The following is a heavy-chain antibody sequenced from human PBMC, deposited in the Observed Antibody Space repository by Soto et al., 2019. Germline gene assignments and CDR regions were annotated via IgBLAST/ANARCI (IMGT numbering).Heavy chain of an antibody. CDR3: ARSGTDSFSTSYYFDY. Sequence: GGSLRLSCAASGFTVSSNYMSWVRQAPGKGLEWVSVIYSGGSTYYADSVKGRFTISRHNSKNTLYLQMNSLRAEDTAVYYCARSGTDSFSTSYYFDYWGQGTLVTVSS. CDR2: IYSGGST. J-gene: IGHJ4*02. CDR1: GFTVSSNY. D-gene: IGHD1-1*01. V-gene: IGHV3-66*01.